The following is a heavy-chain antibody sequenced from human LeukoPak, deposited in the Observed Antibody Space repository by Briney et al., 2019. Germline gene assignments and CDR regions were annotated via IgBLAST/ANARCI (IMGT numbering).Heavy chain of an antibody. CDR1: GFTIGSYW. D-gene: IGHD6-13*01. CDR2: IRQDGSEK. Sequence: GGSLRLSCAGSGFTIGSYWMSWVRQAPGKGLEWVANIRQDGSEKYYVDSVKGRFTISRDNAKNSLYLQMNSLRAEDTAVYYCARWESPAAGTNFDYWGQGTLVTVSS. CDR3: ARWESPAAGTNFDY. J-gene: IGHJ4*02. V-gene: IGHV3-7*01.